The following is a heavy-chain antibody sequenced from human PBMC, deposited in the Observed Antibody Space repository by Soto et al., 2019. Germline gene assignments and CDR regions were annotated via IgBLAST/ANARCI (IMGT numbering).Heavy chain of an antibody. CDR3: PTDLPWRKSCWHLVYYNMGMDV. D-gene: IGHD1-26*01. Sequence: GGSLRLSCAASGFTFSSYAMSWVRQAPGEGLEWVSAISGSGGSTYYADSVKGRFTISRDNSKNTLYLQMNRLRAEDTAVYYCPTDLPWRKSCWHLVYYNMGMDVWAQGTKGPDSS. CDR1: GFTFSSYA. CDR2: ISGSGGST. J-gene: IGHJ6*02. V-gene: IGHV3-23*01.